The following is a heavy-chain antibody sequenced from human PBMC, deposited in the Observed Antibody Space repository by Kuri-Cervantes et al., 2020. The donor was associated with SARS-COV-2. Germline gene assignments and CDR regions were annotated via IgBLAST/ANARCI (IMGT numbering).Heavy chain of an antibody. CDR3: ARAGYSSSWDYYYYYMDV. V-gene: IGHV4-4*07. CDR1: GGSISSYY. J-gene: IGHJ6*03. Sequence: SETLSLTCTVSGGSISSYYWSWIRQPAGKGLEWIGRIYTSGSTNYNPSLKSRVTMSVDTSKNQFSLKLSSVTAADTAVYYCARAGYSSSWDYYYYYMDVWGRGTTVTVSS. CDR2: IYTSGST. D-gene: IGHD6-13*01.